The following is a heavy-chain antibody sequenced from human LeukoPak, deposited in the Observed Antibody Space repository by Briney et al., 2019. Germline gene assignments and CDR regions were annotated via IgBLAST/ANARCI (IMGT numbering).Heavy chain of an antibody. V-gene: IGHV3-23*01. CDR1: GFTFSSYA. J-gene: IGHJ4*02. CDR3: AKGLYDFWSGYYYFDY. Sequence: GGSLRLSCAASGFTFSSYAMSWVRQAPGKGLEWVSAISGSGGSTYYADSVKGRFTISRDNSKNTLYLQMNSLRAEDTAVYYCAKGLYDFWSGYYYFDYWGQGTLVTVSS. CDR2: ISGSGGST. D-gene: IGHD3-3*01.